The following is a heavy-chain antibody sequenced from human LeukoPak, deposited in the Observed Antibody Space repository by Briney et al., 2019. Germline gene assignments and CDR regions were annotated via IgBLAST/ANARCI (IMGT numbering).Heavy chain of an antibody. CDR3: ARDRVGATTNFDY. D-gene: IGHD1-26*01. J-gene: IGHJ4*02. CDR2: IYSGGNT. Sequence: PGGSLRLSCAASGFTVSSNYMSWVRQAPGKGLEWVSVIYSGGNTYYADSVKGRFTISRDNSKNTLYLQMNSLRAEDTAVYYCARDRVGATTNFDYWGQGTLVTLSS. CDR1: GFTVSSNY. V-gene: IGHV3-53*01.